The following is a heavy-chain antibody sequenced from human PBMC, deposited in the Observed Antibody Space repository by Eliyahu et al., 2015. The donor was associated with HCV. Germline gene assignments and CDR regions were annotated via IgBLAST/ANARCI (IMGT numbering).Heavy chain of an antibody. CDR2: INSDGSST. CDR3: ARDLGYYDSSGPYWYFDL. J-gene: IGHJ2*01. V-gene: IGHV3-74*01. Sequence: EVQLVESGGGLVQPGGSLRLSCAASGFTFSSXWMHWVRQAPGKGLVWVSRINSDGSSTSYADSVKGRFTISRDNAKNTLYLQMNSLRAEDTAVYYCARDLGYYDSSGPYWYFDLWGRGTLVTVSS. CDR1: GFTFSSXW. D-gene: IGHD3-22*01.